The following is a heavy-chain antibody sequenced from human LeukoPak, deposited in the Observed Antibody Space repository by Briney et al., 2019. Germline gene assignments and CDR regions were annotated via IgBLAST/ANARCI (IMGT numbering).Heavy chain of an antibody. V-gene: IGHV3-53*01. Sequence: PGGSLRLSCAASGFTVNSNYMSWVRQAPGKGLERVSIIYKDGRTYYADSVKGRFTISRDNSRNMLYLQMNSLRAEDTAVYYCARDVNSYAHCGHWGQGTLVTASS. J-gene: IGHJ4*02. CDR1: GFTVNSNY. D-gene: IGHD5-18*01. CDR3: ARDVNSYAHCGH. CDR2: IYKDGRT.